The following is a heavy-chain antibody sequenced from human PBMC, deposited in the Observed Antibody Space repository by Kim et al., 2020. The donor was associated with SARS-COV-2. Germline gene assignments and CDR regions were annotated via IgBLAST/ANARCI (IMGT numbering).Heavy chain of an antibody. D-gene: IGHD1-7*01. J-gene: IGHJ4*02. CDR2: IYSGGST. CDR1: GFTFSSNY. CDR3: ARSLRLELFDY. V-gene: IGHV3-53*01. Sequence: GGSLRLSCAASGFTFSSNYMSWVRQAPGKGLEWVSVIYSGGSTYYADSVKGRFTISSDNTKNTPYLQMNSVRAEDTAVYYCARSLRLELFDYWGQGTLVTVSS.